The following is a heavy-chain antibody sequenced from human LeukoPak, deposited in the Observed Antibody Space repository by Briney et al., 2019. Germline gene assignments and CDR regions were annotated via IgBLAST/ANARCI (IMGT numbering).Heavy chain of an antibody. CDR2: ISWNSGSI. CDR3: AKAGAYGDYLTALLDY. V-gene: IGHV3-9*01. D-gene: IGHD4-17*01. CDR1: GSYW. Sequence: GGSLRLSCAASGSYWMHWVRQAPGKGLEWVSGISWNSGSIGYADSVKGRFTISRDNAKNSLYLQMNSLRAEDTALYYCAKAGAYGDYLTALLDYWGQGTLVTVSS. J-gene: IGHJ4*02.